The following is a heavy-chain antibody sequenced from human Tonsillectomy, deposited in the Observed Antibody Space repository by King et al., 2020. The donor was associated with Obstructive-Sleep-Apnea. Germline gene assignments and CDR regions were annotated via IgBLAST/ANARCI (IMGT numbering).Heavy chain of an antibody. CDR2: ISAYNGNT. J-gene: IGHJ4*02. CDR3: ARDTTCDSSSWYRGSRNFGY. D-gene: IGHD6-13*01. Sequence: QLVQSGAEVKKPGASVKVSCKASGYTFTSYGISWVRQAPGQGLEWMGWISAYNGNTNYAQKLRGRVTMTTDTSTSTAYMGLRSLRSDDTAVLYCARDTTCDSSSWYRGSRNFGYWGPGTLVTVSS. CDR1: GYTFTSYG. V-gene: IGHV1-18*04.